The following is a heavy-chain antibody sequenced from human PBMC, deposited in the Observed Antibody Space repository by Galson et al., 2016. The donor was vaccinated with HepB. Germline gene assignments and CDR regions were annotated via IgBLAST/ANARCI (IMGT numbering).Heavy chain of an antibody. J-gene: IGHJ4*02. CDR1: GGTFSTYA. CDR2: SNTIFGPA. Sequence: SVKVSCKASGGTFSTYAINWVRQAPGQGLEWMGGSNTIFGPANYAQKFQGRVTITADGSTSTAYMELRSLRSEDTAVHYCARAGSSLTAYYNWGQGTLVTVSS. D-gene: IGHD3-9*01. V-gene: IGHV1-69*13. CDR3: ARAGSSLTAYYN.